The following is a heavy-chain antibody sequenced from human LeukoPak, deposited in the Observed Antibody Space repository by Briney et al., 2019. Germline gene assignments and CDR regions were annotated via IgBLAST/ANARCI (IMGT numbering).Heavy chain of an antibody. CDR3: ARGRRGPGIGDYYYGMDV. V-gene: IGHV1-69*04. D-gene: IGHD1-1*01. CDR2: IIPLLGVA. CDR1: GSTFTSYA. Sequence: ASVKVSCKASGSTFTSYAISWVRQAPGQGLEWMGRIIPLLGVANYAQKFQGRVTITADKSTSTAYMELSSLRSEDTAVYYCARGRRGPGIGDYYYGMDVWGQGTTVTVSS. J-gene: IGHJ6*02.